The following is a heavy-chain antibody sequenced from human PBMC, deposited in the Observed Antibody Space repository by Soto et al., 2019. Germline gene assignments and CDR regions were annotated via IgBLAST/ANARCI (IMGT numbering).Heavy chain of an antibody. J-gene: IGHJ4*02. CDR2: ISFYNGHT. Sequence: QVQLVQSGGEVKKPGASVKVSCKASGDTVTKYGISWVRQAPGQGLEWLGWISFYNGHTNYALKFQERITFTTDTSTSTASMELRSLPSDDTAVYYCASATSIAVAGKETWGQGTVVTVSS. CDR1: GDTVTKYG. D-gene: IGHD6-19*01. CDR3: ASATSIAVAGKET. V-gene: IGHV1-18*01.